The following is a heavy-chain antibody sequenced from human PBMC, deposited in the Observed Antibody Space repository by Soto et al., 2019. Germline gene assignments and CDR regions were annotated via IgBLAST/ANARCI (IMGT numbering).Heavy chain of an antibody. CDR2: IIPIFGTA. CDR3: ARDNTVPAALYYYYYYGMDV. Sequence: QVQLVQSGAEVKKPGSSVKVSCKASGGTFSSYAISWVRQAPGQWLKWMGGIIPIFGTANYAQKFQGRVTITADESTSTAYMALSSLRSEDTAVYYCARDNTVPAALYYYYYYGMDVWGQGTTVTVSS. CDR1: GGTFSSYA. V-gene: IGHV1-69*01. J-gene: IGHJ6*02. D-gene: IGHD2-2*01.